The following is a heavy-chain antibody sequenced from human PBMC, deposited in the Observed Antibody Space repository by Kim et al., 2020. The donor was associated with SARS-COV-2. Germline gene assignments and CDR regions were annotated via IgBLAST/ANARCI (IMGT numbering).Heavy chain of an antibody. Sequence: GGSLRLSCAASGFTFSSYGMHWVRQAPGKGLEWVAVIWYDGSNKYYADSVKGRFTISRDNSKNTLYLQMNSLRAEDTAVYYCARGIQLERFYYYYYGMDVWGQGTTVTVSS. J-gene: IGHJ6*02. CDR3: ARGIQLERFYYYYYGMDV. V-gene: IGHV3-33*01. CDR1: GFTFSSYG. CDR2: IWYDGSNK. D-gene: IGHD1-1*01.